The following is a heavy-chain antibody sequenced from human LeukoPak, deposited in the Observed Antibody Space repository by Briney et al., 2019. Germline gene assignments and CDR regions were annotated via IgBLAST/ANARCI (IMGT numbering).Heavy chain of an antibody. CDR2: IKQDGSEK. V-gene: IGHV3-7*01. CDR1: GFTFSSYW. Sequence: GGSLRLSCAASGFTFSSYWMSWVRQAPGKGLEWVANIKQDGSEKYYVDSVKGRFTISRDNAKNSLYLQMNSLRAEDTAVYYCARDRPNDFWSGYNFDYWGQGTLVTVSS. J-gene: IGHJ4*02. CDR3: ARDRPNDFWSGYNFDY. D-gene: IGHD3-3*01.